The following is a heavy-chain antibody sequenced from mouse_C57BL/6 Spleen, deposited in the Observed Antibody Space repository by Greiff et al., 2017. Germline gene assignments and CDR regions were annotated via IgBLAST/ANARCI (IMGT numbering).Heavy chain of an antibody. V-gene: IGHV8-12*01. J-gene: IGHJ2*01. Sequence: QVTLKESGPGILQSSQTLSLTCSFSGFSLSTSGMGVSWIRQPSGKGLEWLAHIYWDDDKRYNPSLKSRLTISKDTSRNQVFLKITSVDTADTATYYCARMEVITTVSGGYFDYWGQGTTLTVSS. CDR1: GFSLSTSGMG. CDR3: ARMEVITTVSGGYFDY. D-gene: IGHD1-1*01. CDR2: IYWDDDK.